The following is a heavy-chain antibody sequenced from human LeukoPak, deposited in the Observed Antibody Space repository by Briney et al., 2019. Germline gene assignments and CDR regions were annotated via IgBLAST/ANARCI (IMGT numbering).Heavy chain of an antibody. CDR1: GFTFSSYA. Sequence: PGGSLRLSCAASGFTFSSYAMSWVRQAPGKELEWVSAISGSGGSTYYADSVKGRFTISRDNSKNTLYLQMNSLRAEDTAVYYCAKAKRPMIVVVYYFDYWGQGTLVTVSS. J-gene: IGHJ4*02. CDR2: ISGSGGST. V-gene: IGHV3-23*01. CDR3: AKAKRPMIVVVYYFDY. D-gene: IGHD3-22*01.